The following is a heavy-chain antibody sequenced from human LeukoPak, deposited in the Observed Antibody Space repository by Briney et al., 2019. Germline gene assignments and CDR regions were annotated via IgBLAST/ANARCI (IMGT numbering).Heavy chain of an antibody. D-gene: IGHD1-26*01. Sequence: GGSLRLSCAASGFTFSNYAMSWVRQAPGKGLEWVSVISGSGGSTYYADSVKGRFTISRDNSKNTLYLQMNSLRAEDTAVYYCAKGLYGGSYASDYWGQGTLVTVSS. V-gene: IGHV3-23*01. CDR1: GFTFSNYA. J-gene: IGHJ4*02. CDR3: AKGLYGGSYASDY. CDR2: ISGSGGST.